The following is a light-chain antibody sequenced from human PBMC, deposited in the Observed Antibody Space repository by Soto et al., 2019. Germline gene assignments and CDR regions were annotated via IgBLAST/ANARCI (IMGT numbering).Light chain of an antibody. CDR1: QSVSSN. V-gene: IGKV3-20*01. CDR3: QQYGSSPT. CDR2: GAS. J-gene: IGKJ1*01. Sequence: EIVMTQSPATLSVSPGERATLSCRASQSVSSNLAWYQQRPGQAPRLLIYGASTRATGIPARFSGSGSGTDFTLTISRLEPEDFAVYYCQQYGSSPTFGQGTKVDNK.